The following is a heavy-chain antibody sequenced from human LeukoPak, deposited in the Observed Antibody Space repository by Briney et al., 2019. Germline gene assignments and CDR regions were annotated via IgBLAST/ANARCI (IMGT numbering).Heavy chain of an antibody. V-gene: IGHV3-23*01. D-gene: IGHD3-9*01. Sequence: HAGGSLRLSCAASGFIFSNYAMSWVRQAPGKGLEWVSAIGGRDSGKYYADSVRGRFTVPRDDPKNTLYLQMNTLRAEYTAVYYCAKWGDYDILTGYYDSDYWGQGTLVTVSS. CDR3: AKWGDYDILTGYYDSDY. CDR2: IGGRDSGK. CDR1: GFIFSNYA. J-gene: IGHJ4*02.